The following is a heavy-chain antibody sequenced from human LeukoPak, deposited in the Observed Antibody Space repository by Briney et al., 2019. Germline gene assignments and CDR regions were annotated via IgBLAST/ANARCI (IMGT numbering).Heavy chain of an antibody. Sequence: GGSLRLSCAADGFTFSSNSMNWVRQAPGKGMEWVSSISSSSSYIYYADSVKGRFNISRDNAKNSLYLQMNSLRAEDTAVYYCARVRGGQWLAYYYYGMDVWGQGTTVTVSS. CDR2: ISSSSSYI. J-gene: IGHJ6*02. V-gene: IGHV3-21*01. CDR3: ARVRGGQWLAYYYYGMDV. CDR1: GFTFSSNS. D-gene: IGHD6-19*01.